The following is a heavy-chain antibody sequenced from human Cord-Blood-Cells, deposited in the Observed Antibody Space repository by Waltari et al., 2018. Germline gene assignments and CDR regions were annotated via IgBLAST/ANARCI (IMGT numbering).Heavy chain of an antibody. D-gene: IGHD3-3*01. CDR3: AKDTDDFWSGYLDY. Sequence: QVQLVESGGGVVQPGRSLRRSCAASGFTFRSSGMHWVRQAPGKGLEWVAVISYDGSNKYYADAVKGRFTISRDNSKNTLYLQMNSLRAEDTAVYYCAKDTDDFWSGYLDYWGQGTLVTVSS. CDR1: GFTFRSSG. V-gene: IGHV3-30*18. CDR2: ISYDGSNK. J-gene: IGHJ4*02.